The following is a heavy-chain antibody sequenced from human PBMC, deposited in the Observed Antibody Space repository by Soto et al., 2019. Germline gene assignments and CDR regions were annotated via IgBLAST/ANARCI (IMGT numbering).Heavy chain of an antibody. CDR3: ARDPSARVPATSRSFDY. J-gene: IGHJ4*02. CDR1: GFTFSSYA. D-gene: IGHD2-2*01. V-gene: IGHV3-30-3*01. CDR2: ISYDGSNK. Sequence: QVQLVESGGGVVQPGRSLRLSCAASGFTFSSYAMHWVRQAPGKGLEWVAVISYDGSNKYYADSVKGRFTISRDNSKNTLYLQMNSLRAEDTAVYYCARDPSARVPATSRSFDYWGQGTLVTVSS.